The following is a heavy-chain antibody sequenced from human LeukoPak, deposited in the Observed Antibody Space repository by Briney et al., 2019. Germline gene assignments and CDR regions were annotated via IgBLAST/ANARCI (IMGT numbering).Heavy chain of an antibody. CDR2: INHSGST. CDR3: ARGGRGSYT. D-gene: IGHD3-16*01. V-gene: IGHV4-34*01. Sequence: PSETLSLTCAVYGGSFSGYYWSWIRQPPGKGLEWIGEINHSGSTNYNPSLKSRVTITVDTSKNQFSLKLSSVTAADTAVYYCARGGRGSYTWGQGTLVTVSS. J-gene: IGHJ5*02. CDR1: GGSFSGYY.